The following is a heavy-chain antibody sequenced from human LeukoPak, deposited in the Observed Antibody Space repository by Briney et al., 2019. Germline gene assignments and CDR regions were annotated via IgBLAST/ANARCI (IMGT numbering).Heavy chain of an antibody. J-gene: IGHJ6*02. CDR3: AKVLPPWGGSYYNVGYYHYGMDV. V-gene: IGHV3-23*01. Sequence: GGSLRLSCAASGFTFSSYAMSWVRQAPGKGLEWVSAISGSGGSTYYADSVKGRFTISRDNSKNTLYLQMNSLRAEDTAVYYCAKVLPPWGGSYYNVGYYHYGMDVWGQGTTVTVSS. CDR1: GFTFSSYA. CDR2: ISGSGGST. D-gene: IGHD3-10*01.